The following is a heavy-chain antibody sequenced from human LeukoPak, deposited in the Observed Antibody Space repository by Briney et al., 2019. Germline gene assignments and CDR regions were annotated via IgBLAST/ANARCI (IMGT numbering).Heavy chain of an antibody. V-gene: IGHV3-21*01. J-gene: IGHJ6*03. Sequence: GGSLRLSCAASGFTFSSYSMNWVRQAPGKGLEWVSSISGSSSYIYYADSVKGRFTISRDNAKNSLYLQMNSLRAEDTAVYYCARYTIFWGADYYYYMDVWGKGTTVTVSS. CDR1: GFTFSSYS. CDR2: ISGSSSYI. D-gene: IGHD3-3*01. CDR3: ARYTIFWGADYYYYMDV.